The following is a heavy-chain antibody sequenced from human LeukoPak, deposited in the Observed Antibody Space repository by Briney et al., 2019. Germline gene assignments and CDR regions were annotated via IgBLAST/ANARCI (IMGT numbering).Heavy chain of an antibody. J-gene: IGHJ4*02. CDR2: IYYSGST. V-gene: IGHV4-39*01. D-gene: IGHD2-2*02. CDR3: ARLLGYCSSTSCYTSPVDY. CDR1: GFSLSTSGVG. Sequence: SGPTLVNPTQPLTLTCIFSGFSLSTSGVGVGWIRQPPGKGLEWIGIIYYSGSTYYNPSLKSRVTISVDTSKNQFSLKLSSVTAADTAVYYCARLLGYCSSTSCYTSPVDYWGQGTLVTVSS.